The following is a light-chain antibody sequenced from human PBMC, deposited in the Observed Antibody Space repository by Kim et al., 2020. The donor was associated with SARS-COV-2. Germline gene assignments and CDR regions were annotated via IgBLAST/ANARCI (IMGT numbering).Light chain of an antibody. CDR2: DVT. Sequence: PGQSVTISCTGTSSDVGSYNYVSWYQQHPGKAPKLIIYDVTKRPSGVPDRFSGSKSGNTASLTISGLQAEDEADYYCCSYAGSVVFGGGTQLIVL. V-gene: IGLV2-11*01. J-gene: IGLJ2*01. CDR3: CSYAGSVV. CDR1: SSDVGSYNY.